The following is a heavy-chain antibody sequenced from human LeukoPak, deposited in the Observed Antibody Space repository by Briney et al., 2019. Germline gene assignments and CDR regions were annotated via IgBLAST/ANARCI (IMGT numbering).Heavy chain of an antibody. Sequence: SETLSLTCAVYGGSFSGYFWTWIRQPPDKGLEWIGEINHGGSTNYNPSLKSRITISVDTSKNQFSLKLSSVTAADTAVYYCASLGGGYWGQGTLVTVSS. V-gene: IGHV4-34*01. CDR3: ASLGGGY. CDR1: GGSFSGYF. J-gene: IGHJ4*02. D-gene: IGHD3-16*01. CDR2: INHGGST.